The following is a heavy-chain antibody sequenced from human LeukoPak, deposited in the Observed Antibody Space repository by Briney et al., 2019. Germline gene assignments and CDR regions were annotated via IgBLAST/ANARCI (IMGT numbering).Heavy chain of an antibody. Sequence: GGSLRLSCAASGFTFDDYAMHWVRQAPGKGLEWVSLISGDGGSTYYAVSVKGRFTISRDNSKNSLYLQMNSLRTEDTALYYCAKERHGENWFDPWGQGTLVTVSS. V-gene: IGHV3-43*02. CDR3: AKERHGENWFDP. J-gene: IGHJ5*02. CDR1: GFTFDDYA. D-gene: IGHD4-17*01. CDR2: ISGDGGST.